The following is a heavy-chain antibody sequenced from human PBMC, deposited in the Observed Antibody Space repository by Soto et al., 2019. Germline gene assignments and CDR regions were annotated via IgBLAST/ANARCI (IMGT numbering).Heavy chain of an antibody. CDR3: AKGRGGSGSLTPRVDF. J-gene: IGHJ4*02. Sequence: EVQLLESGGGLVQPGGSLRLSCAASGFTFNNYAMTWVRQAPGKGLEWVSAISGGGDTTSNADSLKGRFTVSRDGSKNTLYLQMSSLRAEDTALYYCAKGRGGSGSLTPRVDFWGQGTLVTVSS. CDR2: ISGGGDTT. D-gene: IGHD3-10*01. CDR1: GFTFNNYA. V-gene: IGHV3-23*01.